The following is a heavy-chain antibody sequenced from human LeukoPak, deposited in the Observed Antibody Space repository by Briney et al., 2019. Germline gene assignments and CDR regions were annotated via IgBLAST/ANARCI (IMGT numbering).Heavy chain of an antibody. J-gene: IGHJ4*02. Sequence: SETLSLTCTVSGGSISSYYWSWIRQPPGKGLEWIGYIYYSGSTNYTPSLKSRVTISVDTSKNQFSLKLSSVTAADTAVYYCARVYSSSYYYFDYWGQGTLVTVSS. CDR3: ARVYSSSYYYFDY. CDR2: IYYSGST. V-gene: IGHV4-59*08. D-gene: IGHD6-13*01. CDR1: GGSISSYY.